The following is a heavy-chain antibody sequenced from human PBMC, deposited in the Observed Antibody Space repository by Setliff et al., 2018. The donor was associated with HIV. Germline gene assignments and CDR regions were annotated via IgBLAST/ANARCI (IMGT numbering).Heavy chain of an antibody. D-gene: IGHD6-13*01. V-gene: IGHV4-61*02. CDR1: GGSISSGSYY. Sequence: SETLSLTCTVSGGSISSGSYYWSWIRQPAGKGLEWIGRIYTSGSTKYNPSLKSRVTISVDTSKNQFSLKVSSVTAADTGVYYCARHRDPPGTSWIYYYYYMDLWGEGATVTVSS. CDR2: IYTSGST. CDR3: ARHRDPPGTSWIYYYYYMDL. J-gene: IGHJ6*03.